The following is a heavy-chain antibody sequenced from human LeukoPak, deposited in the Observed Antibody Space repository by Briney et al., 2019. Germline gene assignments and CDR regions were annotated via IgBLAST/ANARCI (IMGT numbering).Heavy chain of an antibody. D-gene: IGHD5-18*01. Sequence: GSLRLSCAASGFTVSTNYMNWVRQPPGKGLEWIGEINHSGSTNYNPSLKSRVTISVDTSKNQFSLKLSSVTAADTAVYYCASTIQYYMDVWGKGTTVTVSS. J-gene: IGHJ6*03. V-gene: IGHV4-34*01. CDR3: ASTIQYYMDV. CDR1: GFTVSTNY. CDR2: INHSGST.